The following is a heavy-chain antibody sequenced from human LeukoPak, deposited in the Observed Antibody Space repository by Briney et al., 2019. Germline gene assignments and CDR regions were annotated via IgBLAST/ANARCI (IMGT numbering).Heavy chain of an antibody. J-gene: IGHJ4*02. V-gene: IGHV3-21*01. D-gene: IGHD3-16*01. CDR3: ARSLGIGPHYFDN. CDR1: GFTFSSYS. Sequence: PGGSLRLSCAASGFTFSSYSMNWVRQAPGKGLEWVSSISSSSSYIYYADSVKGRFTISRDNAKNSLHLQMNSLRAEDTAVYYCARSLGIGPHYFDNWGQGTLVTVSS. CDR2: ISSSSSYI.